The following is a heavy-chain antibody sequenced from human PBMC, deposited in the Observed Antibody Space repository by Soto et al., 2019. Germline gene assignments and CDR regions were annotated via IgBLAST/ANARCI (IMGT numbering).Heavy chain of an antibody. CDR2: IIPIFGTA. Sequence: SVKVSCKASGGTFSSYAISWVRQAPGQGLEWMGGIIPIFGTANYAQKFQGRVTITADESTSTAYMELSSLRSEDTAVYYCASSPAYGDYASDASDIWGQGTMVTVSS. CDR3: ASSPAYGDYASDASDI. J-gene: IGHJ3*02. D-gene: IGHD4-17*01. V-gene: IGHV1-69*13. CDR1: GGTFSSYA.